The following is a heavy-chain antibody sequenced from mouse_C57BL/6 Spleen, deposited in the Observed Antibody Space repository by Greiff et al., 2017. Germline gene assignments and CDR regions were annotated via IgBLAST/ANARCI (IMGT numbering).Heavy chain of an antibody. CDR3: ARRYYGSTYYAMDY. CDR1: GFTFSDYG. V-gene: IGHV5-17*01. D-gene: IGHD1-1*01. CDR2: ISSGSSTI. Sequence: EVQVVESGGGLVKPGGSLKLSCAASGFTFSDYGMHWVRQAPEKGLEWVAYISSGSSTIYYADTVKGRFTISRDNAKNTLFLPMTSLRSEDTAMYYCARRYYGSTYYAMDYWGQGTSVTVSS. J-gene: IGHJ4*01.